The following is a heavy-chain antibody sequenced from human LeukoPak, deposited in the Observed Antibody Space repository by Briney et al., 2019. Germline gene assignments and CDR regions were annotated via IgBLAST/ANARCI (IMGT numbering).Heavy chain of an antibody. CDR2: MNADGSRT. Sequence: PGGSLRLSCAASGCTFSPYWMHWVRQAPGKGLVWVSHMNADGSRTIYADSVKGRFTISRDNAKNTLYLQMNSLRVEDTAVYYCAKDLNWNRYYYYYGMDVWGQGTTVTVSS. CDR3: AKDLNWNRYYYYYGMDV. D-gene: IGHD1-20*01. J-gene: IGHJ6*02. V-gene: IGHV3-74*01. CDR1: GCTFSPYW.